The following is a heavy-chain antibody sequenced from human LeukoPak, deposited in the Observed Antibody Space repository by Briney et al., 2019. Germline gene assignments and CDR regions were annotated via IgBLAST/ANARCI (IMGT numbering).Heavy chain of an antibody. Sequence: GGSLRLSCAASGFTFSSYGMHWVRQAPGKGLEWVAFIRYDGSNKYYADSVKGRFTISRDNAKNTLYLQMNSLRAEDTAVYYCARDHYYDFWSGYSNYYYYMDVWGKGTTVTVSS. CDR3: ARDHYYDFWSGYSNYYYYMDV. D-gene: IGHD3-3*01. CDR1: GFTFSSYG. V-gene: IGHV3-30*02. CDR2: IRYDGSNK. J-gene: IGHJ6*03.